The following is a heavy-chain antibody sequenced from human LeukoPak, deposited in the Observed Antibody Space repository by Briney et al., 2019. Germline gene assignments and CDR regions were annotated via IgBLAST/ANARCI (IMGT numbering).Heavy chain of an antibody. CDR3: ARGGGRATIVPDY. V-gene: IGHV3-33*01. D-gene: IGHD3-16*01. J-gene: IGHJ4*02. CDR1: GFTFSSYG. Sequence: GGSLRLSCAASGFTFSSYGMHWVRQAPGKGLEWVAVIWYDGSNKYYADSVKGRFTISRDNSKNTLYLQMNSLRAEDTAVYYCARGGGRATIVPDYWGQGTLVTVSS. CDR2: IWYDGSNK.